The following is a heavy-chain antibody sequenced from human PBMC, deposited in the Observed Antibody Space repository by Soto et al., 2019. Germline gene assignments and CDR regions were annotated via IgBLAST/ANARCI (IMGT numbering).Heavy chain of an antibody. CDR3: TTDWSGYSYGFDY. CDR2: IKSKTDGGTT. Sequence: GGSLRLSCAASGFTFSNAWMSWVRQAPGKGLEWVGRIKSKTDGGTTDYAAPVKGRFTISRDDSKNTLYLQMNSLKTEDTAMYYCTTDWSGYSYGFDYWGQGTLVTVSS. V-gene: IGHV3-15*01. CDR1: GFTFSNAW. D-gene: IGHD5-18*01. J-gene: IGHJ4*02.